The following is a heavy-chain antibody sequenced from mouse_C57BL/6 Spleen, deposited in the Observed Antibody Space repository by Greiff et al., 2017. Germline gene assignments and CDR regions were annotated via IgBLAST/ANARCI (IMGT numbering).Heavy chain of an antibody. J-gene: IGHJ4*01. CDR1: GYTFTSYW. CDR3: ARYGNYVRRHYYAMDY. D-gene: IGHD2-1*01. Sequence: VKLQQPGTELVKPGASVKLSCKASGYTFTSYWMHWVKQRPGQGLEWIGNINPSNGGTNYNEKFKSKATLTVDKSSSTAYMQLSSLTSEDSAVYYCARYGNYVRRHYYAMDYWGQGTSVTVSS. CDR2: INPSNGGT. V-gene: IGHV1-53*01.